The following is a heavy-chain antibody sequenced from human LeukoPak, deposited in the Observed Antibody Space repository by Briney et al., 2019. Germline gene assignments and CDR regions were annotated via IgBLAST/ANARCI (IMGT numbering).Heavy chain of an antibody. CDR3: AKVVLNNDNSGYPSFDS. CDR2: ISDRGGDT. J-gene: IGHJ4*01. Sequence: GGSLRHSCAASGFNFANYAVTWVRQAPGKGLEWVSSISDRGGDTYYADSVKGRLTISRDNSKNTLYLQMNSLKADDTALYYCAKVVLNNDNSGYPSFDSSGHGKLGSVSS. V-gene: IGHV3-23*01. D-gene: IGHD3-22*01. CDR1: GFNFANYA.